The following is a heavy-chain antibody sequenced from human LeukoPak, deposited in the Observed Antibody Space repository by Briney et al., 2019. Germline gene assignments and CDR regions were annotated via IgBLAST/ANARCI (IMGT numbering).Heavy chain of an antibody. CDR3: ARVGQFTYYYDSSGPGDY. V-gene: IGHV3-9*01. CDR1: GFTFDDYA. J-gene: IGHJ4*02. CDR2: ISWNSGSI. Sequence: GGSLRLSCAASGFTFDDYAMHWVRQAPGKGLEWVSGISWNSGSIGYADSVKGRFTISRDNAKNSLYLQMNSLRAEDTAVYYCARVGQFTYYYDSSGPGDYWGQGTLVTVSS. D-gene: IGHD3-22*01.